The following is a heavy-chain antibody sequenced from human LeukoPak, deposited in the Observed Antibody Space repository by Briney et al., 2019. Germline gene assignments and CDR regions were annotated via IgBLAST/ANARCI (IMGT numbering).Heavy chain of an antibody. CDR1: GYTFTSYG. Sequence: GASVKVSCKASGYTFTSYGISWVRQAPGQGLEWMGWISAYNGNTNYAQKLQGRVTMTTDTSTSTAYMELRSLRSDDTAVYYCARATGTPKAYYYYMDVWGKGTTVTVSS. CDR3: ARATGTPKAYYYYMDV. V-gene: IGHV1-18*01. CDR2: ISAYNGNT. J-gene: IGHJ6*03. D-gene: IGHD1-14*01.